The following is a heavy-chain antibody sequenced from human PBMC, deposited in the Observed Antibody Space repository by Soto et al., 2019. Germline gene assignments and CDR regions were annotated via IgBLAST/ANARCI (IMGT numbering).Heavy chain of an antibody. J-gene: IGHJ6*02. CDR1: GGSISSGGYY. CDR3: ASGTEVSPSWDV. V-gene: IGHV4-31*03. Sequence: QVQLQESGPGLVKPSQTLSLTCTVSGGSISSGGYYWRWIRQHPGKGLEWIGYIYYNGSTYYNPSITSRVTISVDKSKKQFSLPLSSVTAADTAVYYCASGTEVSPSWDVWGQGTTVTVSS. CDR2: IYYNGST. D-gene: IGHD1-26*01.